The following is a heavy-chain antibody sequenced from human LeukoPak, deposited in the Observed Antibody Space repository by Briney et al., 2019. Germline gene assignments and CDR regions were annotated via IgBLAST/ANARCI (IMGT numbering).Heavy chain of an antibody. J-gene: IGHJ3*02. Sequence: GGTLRLSCAASGFTFSSYAISWVRQAPGKGLEWVSAISGSGGSTYYADSVKGRFTISRDNSKNTLYLQMNSLRAEDTAVYQCAKGRYYHDNSDAFEIWGQGTMVTVSS. CDR1: GFTFSSYA. V-gene: IGHV3-23*01. D-gene: IGHD3-22*01. CDR2: ISGSGGST. CDR3: AKGRYYHDNSDAFEI.